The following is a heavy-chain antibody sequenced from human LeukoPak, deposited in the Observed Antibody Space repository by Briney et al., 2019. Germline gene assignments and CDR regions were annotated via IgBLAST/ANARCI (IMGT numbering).Heavy chain of an antibody. CDR1: GFTFSSYS. CDR2: ISSSSSYI. D-gene: IGHD3-3*01. Sequence: MAGGSLRLSCAASGFTFSSYSMNWVRQAPGKGLEWVSSISSSSSYIYYADSVKGRFTISRDNAKNSLYLQMNSLRAEDTAVYYCARVDTIFGVVIPTFDYWGQGTLVTASS. V-gene: IGHV3-21*01. CDR3: ARVDTIFGVVIPTFDY. J-gene: IGHJ4*02.